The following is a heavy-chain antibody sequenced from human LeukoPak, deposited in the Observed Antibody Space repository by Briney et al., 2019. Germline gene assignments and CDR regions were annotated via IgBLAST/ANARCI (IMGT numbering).Heavy chain of an antibody. CDR1: GASIRSQY. V-gene: IGHV4-59*11. J-gene: IGHJ4*02. CDR2: IYHSGST. Sequence: SETLSLTCTVSGASIRSQYWSWIRQPPGKGLELIGYIYHSGSTNYDPSLKSRVSISVDTSKNQFSLRLSSVFAADTGVYYCARWIRDSGYDWVFDYWGQGRLVTVSS. D-gene: IGHD5-12*01. CDR3: ARWIRDSGYDWVFDY.